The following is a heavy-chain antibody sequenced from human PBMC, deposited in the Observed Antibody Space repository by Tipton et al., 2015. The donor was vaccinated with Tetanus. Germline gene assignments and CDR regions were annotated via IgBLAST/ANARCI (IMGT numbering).Heavy chain of an antibody. V-gene: IGHV4-39*01. D-gene: IGHD4-17*01. CDR2: IYYSGST. CDR3: ARHFLTVTDPTYPYGMDV. CDR1: GGSISSSSYY. J-gene: IGHJ6*02. Sequence: TLSLTCTVSGGSISSSSYYWGWIRQPPGKGLEWIGSIYYSGSTYYNPSLKSRVTISVDTSKTQFSLKLSSVTAADTAVYYCARHFLTVTDPTYPYGMDVWGQGTTVTVSS.